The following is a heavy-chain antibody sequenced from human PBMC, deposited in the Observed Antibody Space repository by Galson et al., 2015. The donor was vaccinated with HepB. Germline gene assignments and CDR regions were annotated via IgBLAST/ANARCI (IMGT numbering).Heavy chain of an antibody. D-gene: IGHD3-22*01. CDR1: GFTFSSYA. J-gene: IGHJ4*02. CDR2: ISYDGSNK. V-gene: IGHV3-30*04. Sequence: SLRLSCAASGFTFSSYAMHWVRQAPGKGLEWVAVISYDGSNKYYADSVKGRFTISRDNSKNTLYLQMNSLRAEDTAVYYCARDKDSSGYYPKPFDYWGQGTLVTVSS. CDR3: ARDKDSSGYYPKPFDY.